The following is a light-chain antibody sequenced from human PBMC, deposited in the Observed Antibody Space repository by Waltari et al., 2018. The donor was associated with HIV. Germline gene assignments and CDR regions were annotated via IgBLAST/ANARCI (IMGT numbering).Light chain of an antibody. V-gene: IGLV1-40*01. CDR2: GNT. Sequence: QSVLTQPPSVSGAPGQRVTISCTGSSSNIGAGYDVPWYQQLPGTAPKLLIYGNTNRPSGAPDRFSGSKSGTSPSLAITGLQAEDEADYYCQSYDSSLTGSVFGGGTKLTVL. CDR1: SSNIGAGYD. CDR3: QSYDSSLTGSV. J-gene: IGLJ2*01.